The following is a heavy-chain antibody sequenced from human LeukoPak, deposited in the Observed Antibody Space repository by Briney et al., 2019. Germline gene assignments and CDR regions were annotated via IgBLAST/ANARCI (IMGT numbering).Heavy chain of an antibody. Sequence: GGSLRLSCAASGFTFTTYDMHWVGQATGKGLEWVSAIGTTGDTYYPGSVKGRFTISRENAKNSLYLQMNSLRAGDTAVYYCARDRGGGHMDVWGKGTTVTISS. V-gene: IGHV3-13*01. CDR3: ARDRGGGHMDV. CDR2: IGTTGDT. J-gene: IGHJ6*03. D-gene: IGHD2-15*01. CDR1: GFTFTTYD.